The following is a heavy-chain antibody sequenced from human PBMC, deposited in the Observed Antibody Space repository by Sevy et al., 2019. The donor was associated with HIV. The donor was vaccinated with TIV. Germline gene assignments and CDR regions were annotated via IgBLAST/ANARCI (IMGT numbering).Heavy chain of an antibody. Sequence: GGSLRLSCAASGFTFSSYSMNWVRQAPGKGLEWVSAISGSSNYIYYAESVKGRFIISRDNAKNSLYLQMNSLRAEDTAVYYCARLDTVIVHLFDYWGQGTLVTVSS. J-gene: IGHJ4*02. CDR2: ISGSSNYI. D-gene: IGHD3-16*02. CDR3: ARLDTVIVHLFDY. CDR1: GFTFSSYS. V-gene: IGHV3-21*01.